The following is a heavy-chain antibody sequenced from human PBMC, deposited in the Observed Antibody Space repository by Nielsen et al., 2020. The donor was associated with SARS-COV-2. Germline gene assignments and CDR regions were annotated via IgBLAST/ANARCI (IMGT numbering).Heavy chain of an antibody. J-gene: IGHJ4*02. CDR1: GYTIISYG. Sequence: ASVKVSCKASGYTIISYGISWVRQAPGQGLEWMGWISAYNGNTNYAQKLQGRVTMTTDTSTSTAYMELRSLRSDDTAVYYCARDSEKRSCDYWGQGTLVTVSS. D-gene: IGHD6-19*01. V-gene: IGHV1-18*01. CDR3: ARDSEKRSCDY. CDR2: ISAYNGNT.